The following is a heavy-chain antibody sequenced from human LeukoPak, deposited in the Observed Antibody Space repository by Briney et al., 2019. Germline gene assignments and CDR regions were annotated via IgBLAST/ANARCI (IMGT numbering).Heavy chain of an antibody. CDR2: IIPIFGIA. CDR3: ARAHDYGDYDY. Sequence: GSSVKVSCKASGGTFSSYAISWVRQAPGQGLEWMGRIIPIFGIANYAQKFQGRVTITADKSTSTAYMELSSLRSEDTAVYYCARAHDYGDYDYWGQGTLVTVSS. D-gene: IGHD4-17*01. CDR1: GGTFSSYA. J-gene: IGHJ4*02. V-gene: IGHV1-69*04.